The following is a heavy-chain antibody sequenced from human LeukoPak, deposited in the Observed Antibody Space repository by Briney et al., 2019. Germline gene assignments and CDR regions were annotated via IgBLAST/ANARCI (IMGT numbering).Heavy chain of an antibody. CDR1: GYTFTSYA. V-gene: IGHV7-4-1*02. J-gene: IGHJ4*02. Sequence: ASVKVSCKASGYTFTSYAMNWVRQAPGQGLEWMGWINTNTGNPTYAQGFTGRFVFSLDTSVSAAYLQISSLKAENTAVYYCARDRGIAVAGTSLFYDYWGQGTLVTVSS. D-gene: IGHD6-19*01. CDR2: INTNTGNP. CDR3: ARDRGIAVAGTSLFYDY.